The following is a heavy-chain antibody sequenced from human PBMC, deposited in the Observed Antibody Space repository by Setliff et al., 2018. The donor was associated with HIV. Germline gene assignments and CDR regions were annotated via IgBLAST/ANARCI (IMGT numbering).Heavy chain of an antibody. CDR3: ARGRSLVRGSGSPENYYMDV. J-gene: IGHJ6*03. CDR2: IIPIFGTA. CDR1: GYTFTNYD. V-gene: IGHV1-69*13. Sequence: GASVKVSCKASGYTFTNYDINWVRQATGQGLEWMGGIIPIFGTANYAQKFQGRVTITADESTSTAYMELSSLRSEDTAVYYCARGRSLVRGSGSPENYYMDVWGKGTTVTVSS. D-gene: IGHD3-10*01.